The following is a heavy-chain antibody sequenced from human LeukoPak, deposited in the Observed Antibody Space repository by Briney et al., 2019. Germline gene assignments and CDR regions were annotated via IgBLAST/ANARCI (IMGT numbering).Heavy chain of an antibody. CDR2: INSDGSST. CDR1: GFTFSSYW. V-gene: IGHV3-74*01. D-gene: IGHD5-12*01. Sequence: GGSLRLSCAASGFTFSSYWMHWVRQAPGKGLVWVSRINSDGSSTSYADSVRGRFTISRDNAKNALYLQMNSLRAEDTAVYYCARGLVATTPFDYWGQGTLVTVSS. CDR3: ARGLVATTPFDY. J-gene: IGHJ4*02.